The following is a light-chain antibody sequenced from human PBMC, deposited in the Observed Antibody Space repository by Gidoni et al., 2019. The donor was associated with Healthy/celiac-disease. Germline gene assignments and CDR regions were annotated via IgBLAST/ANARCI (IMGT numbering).Light chain of an antibody. CDR3: QQYGSSPET. CDR2: GAS. CDR1: QRVSSRY. V-gene: IGKV3-20*01. J-gene: IGKJ1*01. Sequence: EIVLTQSPGTLSLSPGERATLSCRASQRVSSRYLALYQQKPGQSPRLLIYGASSRATGIPDRFSGSGSGTDFTLTISRLEPEDFAVYYCQQYGSSPETFXQXTKVEIK.